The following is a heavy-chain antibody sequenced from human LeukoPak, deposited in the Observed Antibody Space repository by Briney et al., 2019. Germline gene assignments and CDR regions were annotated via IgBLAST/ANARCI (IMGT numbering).Heavy chain of an antibody. V-gene: IGHV3-21*01. D-gene: IGHD3-10*01. CDR1: GFTFSSYS. J-gene: IGHJ4*02. Sequence: GGSLRLSCAASGFTFSSYSMNWVRQAPGKGLEWVSSIRSSSSYIYYADSVKGRFTISGDNAKNSLYLQMNSLRAEDTAVYYCARAGITMVRGVITHWGQGTLVTVSS. CDR3: ARAGITMVRGVITH. CDR2: IRSSSSYI.